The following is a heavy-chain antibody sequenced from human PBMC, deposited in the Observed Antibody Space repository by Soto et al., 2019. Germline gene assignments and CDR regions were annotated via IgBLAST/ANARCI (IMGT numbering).Heavy chain of an antibody. J-gene: IGHJ4*02. V-gene: IGHV4-59*01. CDR3: TRGDISSWRPLFAY. Sequence: SETLSLTCTVSGGSISNYYWSWIRQPPGKGLEWIGFIHHSGSTNYNPSLKSRLTMSVDTSKNQFSLKLSPVTAADTAVYYCTRGDISSWRPLFAYWGQGTLVPVSS. CDR2: IHHSGST. D-gene: IGHD6-13*01. CDR1: GGSISNYY.